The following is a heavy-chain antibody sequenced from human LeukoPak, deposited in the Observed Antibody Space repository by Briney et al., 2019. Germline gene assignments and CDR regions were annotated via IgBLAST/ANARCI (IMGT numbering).Heavy chain of an antibody. D-gene: IGHD3-16*01. Sequence: SETLSLTCTVSGYSISSGYYWGWIRPPPGKGLEWIGSIYHSGSTYYNPSLKSRVTISVDTSKNQFSLKLSSVTAADTAVYYCARDRGRGFGPWGQGTLVTVSS. CDR2: IYHSGST. CDR3: ARDRGRGFGP. CDR1: GYSISSGYY. J-gene: IGHJ5*02. V-gene: IGHV4-38-2*02.